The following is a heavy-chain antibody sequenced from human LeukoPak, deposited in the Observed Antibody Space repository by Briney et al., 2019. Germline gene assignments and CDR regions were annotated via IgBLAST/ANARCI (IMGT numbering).Heavy chain of an antibody. CDR3: APVALTSSIAVAERY. CDR2: IVVGSGKT. CDR1: GFTFTSSA. Sequence: SVKVSCKASGFTFTSSAMQWVRQARGQGLEWMGCIVVGSGKTNYVQKFQERVTITRDMATNTAYMELNSLRSEDTAVYYCAPVALTSSIAVAERYWVQGTMVTVSS. D-gene: IGHD6-19*01. J-gene: IGHJ4*02. V-gene: IGHV1-58*02.